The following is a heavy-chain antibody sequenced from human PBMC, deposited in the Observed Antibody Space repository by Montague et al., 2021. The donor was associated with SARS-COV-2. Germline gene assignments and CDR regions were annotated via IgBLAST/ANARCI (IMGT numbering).Heavy chain of an antibody. CDR2: VHYSGGS. Sequence: SETLSLTCSVSGVSISSSGYYWGWVRQPPEKGLEWIGSVHYSGGSNYNPSLESRVTMSVDTSKSSFSLRLRSVTGAATAGCYCGRGSTNWWAVGHWGQGTLVTVSS. V-gene: IGHV4-39*02. D-gene: IGHD2-15*01. CDR1: GVSISSSGYY. CDR3: GRGSTNWWAVGH. J-gene: IGHJ4*02.